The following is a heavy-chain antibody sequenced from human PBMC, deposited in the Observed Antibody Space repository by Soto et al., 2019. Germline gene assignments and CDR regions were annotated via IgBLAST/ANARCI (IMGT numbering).Heavy chain of an antibody. Sequence: SETLSLTCTVSSGSISSSSYFWAWIRRPPGKGLEWIGNIYYSGSTYYNPSLKSRVTISVDTSKNQFSLKLSSVTAADTAVYYCARHVANYDFWSGYYTTPYYYYGMDVWGQGTTVTVSS. D-gene: IGHD3-3*01. CDR1: SGSISSSSYF. J-gene: IGHJ6*02. CDR2: IYYSGST. CDR3: ARHVANYDFWSGYYTTPYYYYGMDV. V-gene: IGHV4-39*01.